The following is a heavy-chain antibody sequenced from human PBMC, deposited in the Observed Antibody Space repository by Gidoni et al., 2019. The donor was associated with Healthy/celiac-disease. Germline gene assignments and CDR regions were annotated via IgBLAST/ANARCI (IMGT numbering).Heavy chain of an antibody. CDR1: GGSISSYY. D-gene: IGHD2-21*02. V-gene: IGHV4-59*01. J-gene: IGHJ3*02. Sequence: QVQLQESGPGLVQPSETLSLTCTVSGGSISSYYWSWIRQPPGKGLEWIGYIYYSGSTNYNPSLKSRVTISVDTSKNQFSLKLSSVTAADTAVYYCARGNVVVTAGDAFDIWGQGTMVTVSS. CDR3: ARGNVVVTAGDAFDI. CDR2: IYYSGST.